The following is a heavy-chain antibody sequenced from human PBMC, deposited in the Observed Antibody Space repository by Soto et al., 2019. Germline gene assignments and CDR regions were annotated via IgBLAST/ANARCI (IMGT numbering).Heavy chain of an antibody. J-gene: IGHJ4*02. CDR1: GYTFTSNY. D-gene: IGHD6-19*01. CDR3: ARAEIKGIAVTYLGY. Sequence: PAKFTSKESGYTFTSNYMHWVRQAPGQGVEWMGIINPSGGSTSYAQKFQGRVTMTRDTSTSTVYMELSSLRSEDTAVYYCARAEIKGIAVTYLGYWGQGTLVPGSS. V-gene: IGHV1-46*01. CDR2: INPSGGST.